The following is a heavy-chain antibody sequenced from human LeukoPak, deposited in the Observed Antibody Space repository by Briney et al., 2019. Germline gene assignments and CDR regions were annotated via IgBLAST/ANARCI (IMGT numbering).Heavy chain of an antibody. V-gene: IGHV3-49*04. Sequence: PGGSLRLSCTASGFTFGDYAMSWVRQAPGKGLEWVGFIRSKAYGGTTEYAASVKGRFTISRDDSKSIAYLQMNSLKTEDTAVYYCTRDERYCSSTSCLYWYFDLWGRGTLVTVSS. CDR2: IRSKAYGGTT. CDR3: TRDERYCSSTSCLYWYFDL. D-gene: IGHD2-2*01. CDR1: GFTFGDYA. J-gene: IGHJ2*01.